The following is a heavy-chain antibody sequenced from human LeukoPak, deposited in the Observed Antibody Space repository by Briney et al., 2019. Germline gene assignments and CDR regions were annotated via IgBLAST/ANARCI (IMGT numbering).Heavy chain of an antibody. J-gene: IGHJ5*01. CDR3: ARGSPKHDS. V-gene: IGHV4-34*01. CDR1: GGSFTGYN. CDR2: INHSGVA. Sequence: PSETLSLTCAVYGGSFTGYNWNWIRQPPGKGLEWIGEINHSGVAKYNPSLKSRLTISVDTSKNQFSLKLKSVTAADTAVYYCARGSPKHDSWGQGTLVTVSS.